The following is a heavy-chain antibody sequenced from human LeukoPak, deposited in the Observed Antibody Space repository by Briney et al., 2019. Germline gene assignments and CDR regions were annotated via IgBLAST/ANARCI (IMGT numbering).Heavy chain of an antibody. D-gene: IGHD1-7*01. CDR1: GYSFISYV. Sequence: ASVKVSCKASGYSFISYVMYWVRRAPGQRFEWMGWINSGNGDTMYSQKFQGRVTITRDTSASTAYMELSSLRSEDTAVYYCARNLEGTTIIDYWGQGTLVTVSS. V-gene: IGHV1-3*01. CDR2: INSGNGDT. J-gene: IGHJ4*02. CDR3: ARNLEGTTIIDY.